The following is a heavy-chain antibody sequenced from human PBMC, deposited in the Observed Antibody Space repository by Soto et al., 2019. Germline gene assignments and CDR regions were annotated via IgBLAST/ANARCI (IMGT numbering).Heavy chain of an antibody. Sequence: QVHLVQSGAEVKKPGASVNVSCKTSGYTFIRNGISWVRQAPGQGLEWMGWISPNSGNTKYAQKLQGRVLMTTDTSTSTAYIELRSLRSDDTAVYYCVKDRDSNSWPSRDVWGPGTTVTVSS. D-gene: IGHD3-22*01. J-gene: IGHJ6*02. V-gene: IGHV1-18*01. CDR2: ISPNSGNT. CDR1: GYTFIRNG. CDR3: VKDRDSNSWPSRDV.